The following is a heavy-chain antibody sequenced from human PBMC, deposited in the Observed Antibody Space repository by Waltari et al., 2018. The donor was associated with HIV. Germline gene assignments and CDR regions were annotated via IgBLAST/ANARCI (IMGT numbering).Heavy chain of an antibody. CDR2: IYYTGTT. CDR3: ARRPRMAGFYLYYGMDV. D-gene: IGHD2-8*01. Sequence: QLQLQQSGPGLVKPSETLSLTCTVSGDSVINSDYYWDFIRQSPGKGLEWIGNIYYTGTTFYNPSLKSRVTMSADLSKNQFSLRLRSVTAADTAIYYCARRPRMAGFYLYYGMDVWGQGTTVTVSS. V-gene: IGHV4-39*01. CDR1: GDSVINSDYY. J-gene: IGHJ6*02.